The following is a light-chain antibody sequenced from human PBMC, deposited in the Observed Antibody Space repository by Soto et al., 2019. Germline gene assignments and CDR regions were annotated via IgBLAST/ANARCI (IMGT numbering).Light chain of an antibody. Sequence: QSVLTQPASVSASPGQSISISCTGTSSDVGGYNYVSWYQQHPGKAPKLMIYDVSNRPSGVSDRFSGSKSGNTASLTISGLQAEDEADYYCSSYKRSSTHVFGTGPKVTVL. CDR3: SSYKRSSTHV. J-gene: IGLJ1*01. CDR2: DVS. CDR1: SSDVGGYNY. V-gene: IGLV2-14*01.